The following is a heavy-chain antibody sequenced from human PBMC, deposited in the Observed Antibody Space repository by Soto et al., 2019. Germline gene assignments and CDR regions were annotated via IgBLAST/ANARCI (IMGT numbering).Heavy chain of an antibody. CDR1: GFTFRNYA. D-gene: IGHD3-3*01. V-gene: IGHV3-23*01. Sequence: QLLQSGGGLVQPGGSLRLSCAASGFTFRNYAMSWVRQTPEKGLEWVSAINGGGISTYYADSVKGRFTISRDQSKNTIYLQMESLRVEDNALYYCTKGRDLEWFLSGGGEESWGRGTLVTVSS. CDR2: INGGGIST. CDR3: TKGRDLEWFLSGGGEES. J-gene: IGHJ5*02.